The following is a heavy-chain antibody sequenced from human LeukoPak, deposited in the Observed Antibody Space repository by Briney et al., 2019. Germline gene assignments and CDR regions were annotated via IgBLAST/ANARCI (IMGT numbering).Heavy chain of an antibody. D-gene: IGHD3-16*01. V-gene: IGHV1-2*02. Sequence: ASVKVSCKASGYTFTGYYMHWVRQAPGQGLEWMRFIDPKNGGTNYAQKFQGRVTLTRDTSISTAYMELSSLRSDDTAVYHCATDEGGWGQGTLVTVSS. J-gene: IGHJ1*01. CDR3: ATDEGG. CDR2: IDPKNGGT. CDR1: GYTFTGYY.